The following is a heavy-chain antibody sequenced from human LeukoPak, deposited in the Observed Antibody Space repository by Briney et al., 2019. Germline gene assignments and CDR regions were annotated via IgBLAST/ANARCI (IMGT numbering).Heavy chain of an antibody. V-gene: IGHV4-34*01. CDR2: INHSGST. CDR1: GGSFSGYD. D-gene: IGHD6-19*01. J-gene: IGHJ6*02. Sequence: KPSETLSLTCAVYGGSFSGYDWGWVRQPPGKGLEWIGEINHSGSTNYNPSLNSRVTISVDPSKIRFSLKLSSVPGADRAVDYCARPNSSCWYQQGLDVWGQGTTVTVSS. CDR3: ARPNSSCWYQQGLDV.